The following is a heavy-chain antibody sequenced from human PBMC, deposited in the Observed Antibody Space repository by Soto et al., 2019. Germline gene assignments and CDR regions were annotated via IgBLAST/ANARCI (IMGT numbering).Heavy chain of an antibody. CDR1: GYSFTIYW. CDR3: ARLRRYSSGWYLGGFDY. V-gene: IGHV5-51*01. D-gene: IGHD6-19*01. Sequence: PGESLKISCNGSGYSFTIYWIGWVRQMPGKGLEWMGIIYPGDSDTIYSPSFQGQVTISADKSISTAYLQWSSLKASDTAMYYCARLRRYSSGWYLGGFDYWGQGTLVTVSS. CDR2: IYPGDSDT. J-gene: IGHJ4*02.